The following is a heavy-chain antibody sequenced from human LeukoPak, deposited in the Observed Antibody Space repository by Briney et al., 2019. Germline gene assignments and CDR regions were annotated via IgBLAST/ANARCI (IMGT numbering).Heavy chain of an antibody. CDR1: GYTFTGYY. Sequence: ASVKVSCKASGYTFTGYYMYWVRPAPGQGLEWMGYINPNSGGTNYAQKFQRRVTMTRDTSISTAYMELSRLRSDDTAVYYCASGPNMYYYDSSGYYHDYWGQGALVTVSS. D-gene: IGHD3-22*01. CDR3: ASGPNMYYYDSSGYYHDY. CDR2: INPNSGGT. J-gene: IGHJ4*02. V-gene: IGHV1-2*02.